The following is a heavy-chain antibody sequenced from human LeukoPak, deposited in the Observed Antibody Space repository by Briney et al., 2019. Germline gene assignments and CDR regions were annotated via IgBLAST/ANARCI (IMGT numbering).Heavy chain of an antibody. J-gene: IGHJ3*02. CDR1: GFTFSSYG. D-gene: IGHD4-23*01. Sequence: PGGSLRLSCAASGFTFSSYGMHWVRQAPGKGLEWVAVIWYDGSNKYYADSVKGRFTVSRDNARNTLSLQMNSLRAEDTAVYYCARGDYGGDSNAFDIWGPGTMVTVSS. V-gene: IGHV3-33*01. CDR3: ARGDYGGDSNAFDI. CDR2: IWYDGSNK.